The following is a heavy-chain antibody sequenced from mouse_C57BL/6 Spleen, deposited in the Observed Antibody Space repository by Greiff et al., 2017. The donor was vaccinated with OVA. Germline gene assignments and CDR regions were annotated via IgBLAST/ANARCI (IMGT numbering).Heavy chain of an antibody. CDR1: GYAFTNYL. CDR3: ARGDGYYNYAMDY. D-gene: IGHD2-3*01. J-gene: IGHJ4*01. V-gene: IGHV1-54*01. Sequence: QVQLQQSGAELVRPGTSVKVSCKASGYAFTNYLIEWVKQRPGQGLEWIGVINPGSGGTNYNEKFKGKATLTADKSSSIAYMQLSSLTSEDSAVYFCARGDGYYNYAMDYWGQGTSVTVSS. CDR2: INPGSGGT.